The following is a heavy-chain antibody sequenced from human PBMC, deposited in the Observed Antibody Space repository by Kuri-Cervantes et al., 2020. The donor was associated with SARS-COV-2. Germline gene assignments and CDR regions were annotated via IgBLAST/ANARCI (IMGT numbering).Heavy chain of an antibody. J-gene: IGHJ4*02. CDR2: IYYSGST. V-gene: IGHV4-59*12. Sequence: SETLSLTCTVSGGSISSYYWSWIRQPPGKGLEWIGSIYYSGSTYYNPSLKSRVTISVDTSKNQFSLKLSSVTAADTAVYYCARATSRPTIAAAGYFDSWGQGILVTVSS. CDR1: GGSISSYY. D-gene: IGHD6-25*01. CDR3: ARATSRPTIAAAGYFDS.